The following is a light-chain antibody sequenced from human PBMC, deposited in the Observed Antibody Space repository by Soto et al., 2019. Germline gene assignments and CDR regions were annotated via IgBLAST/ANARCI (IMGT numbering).Light chain of an antibody. CDR3: QQFESSVT. CDR2: GAS. CDR1: QSVSSTF. V-gene: IGKV3-20*01. Sequence: EIVLTQSPGSLSLSPGERATLSCRASQSVSSTFFAWYQQRPGQAPRLLMYGASSRATGIPERFSGSGSGTXXXXXXXRLEPEDFXVYXCQQFESSVTFGQGTKVEIK. J-gene: IGKJ1*01.